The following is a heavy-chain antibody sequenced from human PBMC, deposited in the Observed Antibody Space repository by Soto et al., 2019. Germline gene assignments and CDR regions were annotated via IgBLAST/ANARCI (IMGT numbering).Heavy chain of an antibody. CDR1: GESFSGYY. Sequence: QVQLQQWGAGLLKPSETLSLTCAVYGESFSGYYWSWIRQPPGKGLEWIGEINNSGSTNYNPSLKSRVTMSVATSKNQFSLKLSSVTAADTAMYYCAGNIVATISSFDYWGQGTLVTVSS. D-gene: IGHD5-12*01. CDR3: AGNIVATISSFDY. V-gene: IGHV4-34*02. J-gene: IGHJ4*02. CDR2: INNSGST.